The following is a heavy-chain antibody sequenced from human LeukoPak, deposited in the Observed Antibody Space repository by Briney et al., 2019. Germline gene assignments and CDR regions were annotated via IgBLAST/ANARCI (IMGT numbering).Heavy chain of an antibody. D-gene: IGHD2-2*01. CDR1: GYTFTSYG. Sequence: ASMKVSCKASGYTFTSYGISWVRQAPGQGLEWMGWISAYNGNTNYAQKFQGRVTMTTDASTSTAYMELRSLRSDDTAVYYCARDVCTSTSCYLDYWGQGTLVTVSS. V-gene: IGHV1-18*01. J-gene: IGHJ4*02. CDR3: ARDVCTSTSCYLDY. CDR2: ISAYNGNT.